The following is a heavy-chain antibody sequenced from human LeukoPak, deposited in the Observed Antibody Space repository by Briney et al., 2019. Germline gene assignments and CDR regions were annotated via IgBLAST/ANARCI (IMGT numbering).Heavy chain of an antibody. CDR3: ARDSVPQGLDY. V-gene: IGHV3-48*03. D-gene: IGHD3-10*01. J-gene: IGHJ4*02. Sequence: GGSLRLSCAASGFTFSSYEMNWVRQAPGKGLEWVSYISSSGSTIYYADSVKGRFTISRDNAKNSLYLQMNSLRAEDTAVYYCARDSVPQGLDYWGQGTLVTVSS. CDR1: GFTFSSYE. CDR2: ISSSGSTI.